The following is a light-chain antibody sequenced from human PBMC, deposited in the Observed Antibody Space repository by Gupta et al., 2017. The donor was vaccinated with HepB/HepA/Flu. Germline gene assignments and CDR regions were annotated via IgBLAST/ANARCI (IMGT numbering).Light chain of an antibody. Sequence: DIVMTQSPLSLPVTPGEPASISCRSSQSLVHSNGYKYLEWYLQKPGQSPQLLIYLGSNRASGVPDRFSGSGSGTDFTLKISRVEAEDVGVYYCRQALQTSRSFGQGTKLEIK. CDR3: RQALQTSRS. J-gene: IGKJ2*04. V-gene: IGKV2-28*01. CDR1: QSLVHSNGYKY. CDR2: LGS.